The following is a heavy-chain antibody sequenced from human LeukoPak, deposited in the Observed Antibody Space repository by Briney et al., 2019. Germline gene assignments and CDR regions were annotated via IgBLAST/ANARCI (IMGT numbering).Heavy chain of an antibody. CDR1: GGSFSGYY. V-gene: IGHV4-34*01. J-gene: IGHJ4*02. CDR3: ARTIPGIAVAGTSPYFDY. CDR2: INHSGST. D-gene: IGHD6-19*01. Sequence: SETLSLTCAVYGGSFSGYYWSWIRQPPGKGLEWIGEINHSGSTNYNPSLKSRVTISVDTSKNQFSLKLSPVTAADTAVYYCARTIPGIAVAGTSPYFDYWGQGTLVTVSS.